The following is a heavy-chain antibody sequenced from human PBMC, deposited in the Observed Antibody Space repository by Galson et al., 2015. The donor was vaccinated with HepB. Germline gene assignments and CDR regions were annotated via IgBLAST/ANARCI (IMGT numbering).Heavy chain of an antibody. CDR1: GFSLSTSGVG. J-gene: IGHJ5*02. CDR2: IYWDADK. Sequence: PALVKPTQTLTLTCTFSGFSLSTSGVGVGWIRQPPGKALKWLALIYWDADKRYSPSLKSRLTITKDTSKNQVVLTMTNMDPVDTATYYCARYIVVVVSAFNWFDPWGQGTLVTVSS. D-gene: IGHD2-15*01. CDR3: ARYIVVVVSAFNWFDP. V-gene: IGHV2-5*02.